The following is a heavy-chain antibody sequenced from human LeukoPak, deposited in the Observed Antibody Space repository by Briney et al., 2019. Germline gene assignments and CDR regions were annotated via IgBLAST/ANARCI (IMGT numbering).Heavy chain of an antibody. CDR2: ISSSSSYI. Sequence: MTGGSLRLSCAASGFTFSSYSMNWVRQAPGKGLEWVSSISSSSSYIYYADSVKGRFTISRDNAKNSLFLQLNSLRAEDTAVYYCVRDRGWYHFDLWGQGTLVTVSS. V-gene: IGHV3-21*01. D-gene: IGHD3-10*01. J-gene: IGHJ4*02. CDR3: VRDRGWYHFDL. CDR1: GFTFSSYS.